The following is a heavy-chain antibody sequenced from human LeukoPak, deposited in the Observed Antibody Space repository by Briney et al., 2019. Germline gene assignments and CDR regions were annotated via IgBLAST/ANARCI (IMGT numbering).Heavy chain of an antibody. CDR1: GFTFSSYG. Sequence: GGSLRLSCAASGFTFSSYGMHWVRQAPGKGLEWVAVIWYDGSNKYYADSVKGRFTISRDNSKNTLYLQMNSLRAEDTAVYYCAKTFGVVSIDYWGQGTLVTVSS. CDR3: AKTFGVVSIDY. D-gene: IGHD3-3*01. J-gene: IGHJ4*02. CDR2: IWYDGSNK. V-gene: IGHV3-30*02.